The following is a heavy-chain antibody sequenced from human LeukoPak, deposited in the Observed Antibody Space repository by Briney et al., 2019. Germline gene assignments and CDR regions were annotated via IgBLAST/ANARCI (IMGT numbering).Heavy chain of an antibody. CDR1: DGSITRSSYY. V-gene: IGHV4-39*01. CDR2: IYYSGIT. J-gene: IGHJ4*02. CDR3: ARLRVTTGFDY. Sequence: SETLSLTCTVSDGSITRSSYYWGWIRQTPGEGLDWIGSIYYSGITYYNPSLQGRVTMSVDTSKNQFSLRLNSVTVADTAVYYCARLRVTTGFDYWDQGIPVTVSS. D-gene: IGHD2-21*02.